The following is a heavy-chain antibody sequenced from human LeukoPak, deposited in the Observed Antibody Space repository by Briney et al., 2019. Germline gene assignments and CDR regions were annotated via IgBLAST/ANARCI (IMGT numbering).Heavy chain of an antibody. J-gene: IGHJ4*02. CDR1: GFTFSSYG. CDR3: AKGGHIAAAVHLDY. Sequence: PGRSLRLSCAASGFTFSSYGMHWVRQAPGKGLEWVAVISYDGSNKYYADSVKGRFTISRDNSKNTLYLQMNSLRAEDTAVYYCAKGGHIAAAVHLDYWGQGTLVTVSS. V-gene: IGHV3-30*18. D-gene: IGHD6-13*01. CDR2: ISYDGSNK.